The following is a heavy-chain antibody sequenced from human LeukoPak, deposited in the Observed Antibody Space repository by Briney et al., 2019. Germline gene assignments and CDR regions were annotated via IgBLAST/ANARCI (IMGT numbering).Heavy chain of an antibody. Sequence: GGSLRLSCSASGLTVTNAWMNWVRQAPGEGLDWVGRIASKTDGGATDYAAPVKGRFTISRDDSKNTLNLQMNSLKTEDTAVYYCTTGIRGDWGQGTLVTVS. CDR2: IASKTDGGAT. CDR3: TTGIRGD. D-gene: IGHD3-10*01. J-gene: IGHJ4*02. CDR1: GLTVTNAW. V-gene: IGHV3-15*07.